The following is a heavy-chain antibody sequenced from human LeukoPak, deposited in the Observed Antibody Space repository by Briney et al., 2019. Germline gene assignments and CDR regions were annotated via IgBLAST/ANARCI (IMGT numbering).Heavy chain of an antibody. J-gene: IGHJ6*02. Sequence: GGSLRLSCITSGFTFSTDGMHWIRQAPGKGLEWVALMWFDGDKKDYADSVQGRFSISGDKSKNTVYLQMSALRAEDTAVYYCARGKVRVLGYYPYYYALDVWGQGTTVTVSS. V-gene: IGHV3-33*01. CDR3: ARGKVRVLGYYPYYYALDV. CDR1: GFTFSTDG. D-gene: IGHD3-22*01. CDR2: MWFDGDKK.